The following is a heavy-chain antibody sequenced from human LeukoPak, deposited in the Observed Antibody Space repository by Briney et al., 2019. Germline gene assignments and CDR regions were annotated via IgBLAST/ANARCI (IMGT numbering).Heavy chain of an antibody. Sequence: GESLKISCKASGYRFTSYWIGWVRQMPGKGLEWMGIIYPGDSETRYSPSFQGQVTISADKSISTAYLQWSSLKASDTAMYYCVRSRGYSYGYSYYFDYWGQGTLVTVSS. V-gene: IGHV5-51*01. CDR3: VRSRGYSYGYSYYFDY. CDR1: GYRFTSYW. J-gene: IGHJ4*02. D-gene: IGHD5-18*01. CDR2: IYPGDSET.